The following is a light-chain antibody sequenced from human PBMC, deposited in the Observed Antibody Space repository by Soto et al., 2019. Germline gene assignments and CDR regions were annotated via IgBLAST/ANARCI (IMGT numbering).Light chain of an antibody. V-gene: IGKV3-20*01. J-gene: IGKJ3*01. CDR1: QSVSSSQ. Sequence: VFRLYPGTLRMPQRERATLSCRASQSVSSSQLAWYQQRPGQAPRLLVYGASTRATGIADRFSGSGSGTDFTLTISRLEPEDFAVYYCQQYGSSGVTFGPGTKVDI. CDR3: QQYGSSGVT. CDR2: GAS.